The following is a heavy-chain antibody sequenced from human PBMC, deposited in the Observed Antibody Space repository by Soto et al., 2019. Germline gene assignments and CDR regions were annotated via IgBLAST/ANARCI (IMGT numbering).Heavy chain of an antibody. CDR3: AKDGRAENYYYYGMDV. CDR1: GFTFSSYG. J-gene: IGHJ6*02. CDR2: ISYDGSNK. V-gene: IGHV3-30*18. Sequence: GGSLRLSCAASGFTFSSYGMHWVRQAPGKGLEWVAVISYDGSNKYYADSVKGRFTISRDNSKNTLYLQMNSLRAEDTAVYYCAKDGRAENYYYYGMDVWGQGTTVTVSS.